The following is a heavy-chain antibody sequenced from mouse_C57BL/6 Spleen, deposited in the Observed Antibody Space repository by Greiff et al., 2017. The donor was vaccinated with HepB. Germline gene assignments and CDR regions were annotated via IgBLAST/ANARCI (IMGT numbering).Heavy chain of an antibody. D-gene: IGHD1-2*01. Sequence: VQLQQSGAELVRPGASVTLSCKASGYTFTDYEMHWVKQTPVHGLEWIGAIDPETGGTAYNQKFKGKAILTADKSYSTAYMELRSLTSEDSAVYYCTTPLTLYAMDYWGQGTSVTVSS. V-gene: IGHV1-15*01. CDR1: GYTFTDYE. J-gene: IGHJ4*01. CDR2: IDPETGGT. CDR3: TTPLTLYAMDY.